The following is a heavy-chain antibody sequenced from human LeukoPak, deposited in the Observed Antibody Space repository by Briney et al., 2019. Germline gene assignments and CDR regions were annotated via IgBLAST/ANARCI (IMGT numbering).Heavy chain of an antibody. V-gene: IGHV2-5*02. J-gene: IGHJ4*02. CDR3: AHDDYGDSPTVDYFDY. CDR2: IYWDDDK. D-gene: IGHD4-17*01. CDR1: GFSLSTSGVG. Sequence: SGPTLVNPTQTLTLTCTFSGFSLSTSGVGVAWIRQPPGKALEWLALIYWDDDKRYSPSLKSRITITKDTSKNQVVLTMTNMDPVDTATYYCAHDDYGDSPTVDYFDYWGQGTLVTVSS.